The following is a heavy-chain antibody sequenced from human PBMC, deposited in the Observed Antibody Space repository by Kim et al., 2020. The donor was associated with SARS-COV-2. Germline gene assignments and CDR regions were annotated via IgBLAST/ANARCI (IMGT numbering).Heavy chain of an antibody. V-gene: IGHV1-69*13. CDR1: GGTFSSYA. CDR2: IIPIFGTA. D-gene: IGHD1-26*01. Sequence: SVKVSCKASGGTFSSYAISWVRQAPGQGLEWMGGIIPIFGTANYAQKFQGRVTITADESTSTAYMELSSLRSEDTAVYYCARGWELLGGVFDYWGQGTLVTVSS. CDR3: ARGWELLGGVFDY. J-gene: IGHJ4*02.